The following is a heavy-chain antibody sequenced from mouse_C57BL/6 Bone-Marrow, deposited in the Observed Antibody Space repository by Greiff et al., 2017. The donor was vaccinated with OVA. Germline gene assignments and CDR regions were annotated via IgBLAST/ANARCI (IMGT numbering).Heavy chain of an antibody. J-gene: IGHJ4*01. CDR2: INPNNGGT. V-gene: IGHV1-22*01. D-gene: IGHD1-1*01. CDR3: ARRLLRYGYAMDD. Sequence: VQLQQSGPELVKPGASVKMSCKASGYTFTDYNMHWVKQSHGKSLEWIGYINPNNGGTSYNQKFKGKATLTVNKSSSTAYMELRSLTSEDSAVYYCARRLLRYGYAMDDWGQGTSVTVSS. CDR1: GYTFTDYN.